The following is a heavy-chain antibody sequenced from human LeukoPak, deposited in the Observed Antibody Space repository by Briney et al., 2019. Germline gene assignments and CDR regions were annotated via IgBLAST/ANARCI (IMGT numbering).Heavy chain of an antibody. CDR2: IYYSGST. CDR3: ARSYYDFWSGYFYFDY. CDR1: GGSINSYY. Sequence: SETLSLTCTVSGGSINSYYWSWIRQPPGKGLEWIGYIYYSGSTNYNPSLKGRVTISLDTSKNQFSLKLSSVTAADTAVYYCARSYYDFWSGYFYFDYWGQGTRVTVSS. V-gene: IGHV4-59*01. J-gene: IGHJ4*02. D-gene: IGHD3-3*01.